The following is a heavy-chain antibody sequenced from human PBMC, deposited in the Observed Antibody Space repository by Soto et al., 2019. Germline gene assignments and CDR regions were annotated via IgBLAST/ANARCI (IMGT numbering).Heavy chain of an antibody. CDR3: ARSDNYAPFEY. CDR2: IYYSGYS. Sequence: QVQLQESGPGLVKPSQTLSLTCTVSGGSISSGDYKWSWIRQPPGKGLEWIGYIYYSGYSYNNPSLKSRVTMSVDTSKNQFSLKLSSVTAADTAVYYCARSDNYAPFEYGGQGTLVTVSS. CDR1: GGSISSGDYK. J-gene: IGHJ4*02. D-gene: IGHD4-4*01. V-gene: IGHV4-30-4*01.